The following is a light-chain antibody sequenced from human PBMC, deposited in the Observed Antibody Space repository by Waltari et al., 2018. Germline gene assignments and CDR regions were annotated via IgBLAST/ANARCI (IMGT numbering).Light chain of an antibody. CDR2: RNN. J-gene: IGLJ3*02. CDR1: SSNIGRTY. CDR3: AAWDDSLSGWV. V-gene: IGLV1-47*01. Sequence: QSGLTQPPSVSGGPGPRVTISCSGGSSNIGRTYVHGYQHLPETAPKLLIYRNNRRPSGVPDRFSGSKSGTSASLAISGLRAEDEADYYCAAWDDSLSGWVFGGGPKLPVL.